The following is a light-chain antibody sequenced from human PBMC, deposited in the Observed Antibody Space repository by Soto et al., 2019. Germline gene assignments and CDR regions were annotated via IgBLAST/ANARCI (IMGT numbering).Light chain of an antibody. CDR3: QQYNSYSPWT. Sequence: DIQMTQSPSTLSASVGDRVTITCRASQSISSWLAWYQQKPGKAPKLLIYDASSLESGVPSRFSGSGSGTEFTLTLRSLQPDDFATYYSQQYNSYSPWTFCQGTRWIS. J-gene: IGKJ1*01. CDR1: QSISSW. CDR2: DAS. V-gene: IGKV1-5*01.